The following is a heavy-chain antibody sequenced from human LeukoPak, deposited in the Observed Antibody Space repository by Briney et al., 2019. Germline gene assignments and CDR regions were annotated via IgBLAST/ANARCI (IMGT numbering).Heavy chain of an antibody. D-gene: IGHD5-18*01. CDR1: GGSFNAYA. J-gene: IGHJ4*02. CDR3: ARGLDASMETAYDY. V-gene: IGHV1-69*05. CDR2: IIPIFGTS. Sequence: SVKVSCKASGGSFNAYAISWVRQAPGQGLEWMGGIIPIFGTSNYAQKMQGRVTISTDESTSTAYMEVSSLRSEDTAIYYCARGLDASMETAYDYWGQGTLVTVSS.